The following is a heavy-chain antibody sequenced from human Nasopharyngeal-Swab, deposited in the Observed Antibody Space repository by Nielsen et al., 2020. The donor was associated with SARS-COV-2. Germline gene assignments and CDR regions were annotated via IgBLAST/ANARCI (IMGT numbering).Heavy chain of an antibody. Sequence: GGSLRLSCEASGFSFSAFTMHWIRQIPGKGLEWVAFISHDGFDKDYATSVRGRFTISRDNHRNTVYLQLDSLRSDDTAVYYCVRGPLRMSKAFFDYWGQGTLVTVSS. D-gene: IGHD2-8*01. CDR1: GFSFSAFT. J-gene: IGHJ4*02. CDR3: VRGPLRMSKAFFDY. V-gene: IGHV3-30-3*01. CDR2: ISHDGFDK.